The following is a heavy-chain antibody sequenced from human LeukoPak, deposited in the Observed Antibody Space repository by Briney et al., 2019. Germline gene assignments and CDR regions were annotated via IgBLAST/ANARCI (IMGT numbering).Heavy chain of an antibody. J-gene: IGHJ4*02. V-gene: IGHV3-23*01. CDR3: AKNYYGSGSYYLYFDY. CDR1: GFAFSTYA. CDR2: IGGGGDST. Sequence: GGSLRLSCVASGFAFSTYAISWVRRAPGKGLEWVSVIGGGGDSTYYADSVKGRFTISRDNSKNTLYLQMNSLRAEDTAVYHCAKNYYGSGSYYLYFDYWGQGTLVTVSS. D-gene: IGHD3-10*01.